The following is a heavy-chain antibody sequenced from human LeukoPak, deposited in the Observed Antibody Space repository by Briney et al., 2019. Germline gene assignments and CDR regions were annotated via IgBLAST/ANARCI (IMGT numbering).Heavy chain of an antibody. Sequence: GGSLRLSCAASGFTFSNYGMHWVRQAPGKGLEWVAIIWYDGSIKYYADSEKGRFTISRDNSKNTLYLQMNNLRAEDTAVYYCATSRPDSSGYVGNFDYWGQGTLVTVSS. J-gene: IGHJ4*02. D-gene: IGHD3-22*01. CDR2: IWYDGSIK. CDR3: ATSRPDSSGYVGNFDY. CDR1: GFTFSNYG. V-gene: IGHV3-33*01.